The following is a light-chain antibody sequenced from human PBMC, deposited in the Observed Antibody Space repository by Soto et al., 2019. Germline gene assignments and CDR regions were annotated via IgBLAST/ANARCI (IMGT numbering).Light chain of an antibody. CDR1: QSVRSN. CDR2: DAS. J-gene: IGKJ4*01. V-gene: IGKV3D-15*01. Sequence: ENVMTQSPATLSVSPGERATLSCRASQSVRSNLAWYQQNPGQPPRLLIHDASTKETGIPARLSGSGSGTEFTLTISSLQYEDFAVYICQQYDKWPGTFGGGTKVDI. CDR3: QQYDKWPGT.